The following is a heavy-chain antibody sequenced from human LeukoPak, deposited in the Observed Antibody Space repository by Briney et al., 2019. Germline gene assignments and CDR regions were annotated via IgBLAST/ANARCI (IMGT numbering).Heavy chain of an antibody. V-gene: IGHV3-48*04. CDR2: ISSSSSTI. CDR1: GFTFSSYA. Sequence: GGSLRLSCAASGFTFSSYAMSWVRQAPGKGLEWVSYISSSSSTIYYADSVKGRFTISRDNAKSSLYLQMNSLRAEDTAVYYCARLGEDIVVVPAAIPGHYFDYWGQGTLVTVSS. J-gene: IGHJ4*02. CDR3: ARLGEDIVVVPAAIPGHYFDY. D-gene: IGHD2-2*01.